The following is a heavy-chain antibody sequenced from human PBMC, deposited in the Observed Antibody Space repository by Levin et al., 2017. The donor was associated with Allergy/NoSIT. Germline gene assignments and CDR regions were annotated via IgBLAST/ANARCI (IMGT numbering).Heavy chain of an antibody. Sequence: GGSLRLSCAASGFTFSSYSMNWVRQAPGKGLEWVSYISSSSSTIYYADSVKGRFTISRDNAKNSLYLQMNSLRAEDTAVYYCARDWTGRGYSSGWYYFDYWGQGTLVTVSS. CDR2: ISSSSSTI. CDR3: ARDWTGRGYSSGWYYFDY. D-gene: IGHD6-19*01. J-gene: IGHJ4*02. V-gene: IGHV3-48*01. CDR1: GFTFSSYS.